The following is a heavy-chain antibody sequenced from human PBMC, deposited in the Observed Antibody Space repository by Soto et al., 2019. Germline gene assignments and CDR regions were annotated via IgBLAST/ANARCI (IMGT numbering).Heavy chain of an antibody. CDR1: GFTFSDYG. V-gene: IGHV3-30*18. CDR2: ISEVYRK. J-gene: IGHJ4*02. CDR3: AKDKEGE. Sequence: QVQLVESGGGVVQPGGSLRLSCAGSGFTFSDYGIHWVRQAPGKGLEWVAVISEVYRKYYANFVKGRFTIARDNSQHTVYLQMSSLRAEDTGFYYCAKDKEGEWGQGTLVTVSS.